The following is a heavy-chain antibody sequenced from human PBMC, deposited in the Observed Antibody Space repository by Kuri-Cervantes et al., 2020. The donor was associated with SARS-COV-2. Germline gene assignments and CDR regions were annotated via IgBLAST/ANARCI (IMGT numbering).Heavy chain of an antibody. CDR3: SWHGMGYSRDYFDY. V-gene: IGHV3-23*01. CDR1: GFIFSKYA. Sequence: GGSLRLSCGGSGFIFSKYAMHWVRQAPGKGLEWVSSITGSGNKTYYADSVRGRFSISRDNSKDTLYLQMNSLTAEDTGMYYCSWHGMGYSRDYFDYWGPGTLVTVSS. CDR2: ITGSGNKT. D-gene: IGHD3-22*01. J-gene: IGHJ4*02.